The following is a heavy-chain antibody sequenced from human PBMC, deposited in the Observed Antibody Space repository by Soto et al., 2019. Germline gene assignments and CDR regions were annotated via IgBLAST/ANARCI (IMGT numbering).Heavy chain of an antibody. V-gene: IGHV1-18*04. CDR3: ATSSGLRSRSDAFDI. Sequence: GASVKVSCKASGYTFTGYYMHWVRQAPGQGLEWMGWISAYNGNTNYAQKLQGRVTMTTDTSTSTAYMELRSLRSDDTAVYYCATSSGLRSRSDAFDIWGQGTMVTVSS. CDR2: ISAYNGNT. CDR1: GYTFTGYY. J-gene: IGHJ3*02. D-gene: IGHD5-12*01.